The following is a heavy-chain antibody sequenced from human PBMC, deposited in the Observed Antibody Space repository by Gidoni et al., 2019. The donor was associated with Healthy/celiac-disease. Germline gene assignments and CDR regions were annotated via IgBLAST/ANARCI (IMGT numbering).Heavy chain of an antibody. Sequence: EVQLVETGPGLIQPGGSLRLSRAASGFTVSSNYMRWVRQAPGQGLEWVSVIYSGGGTYYADSVKGRFTISRDNSKNTLYLQMNSLRAEDTAVYYCARDYDYGSGSPLWGQGTLVTVSS. CDR3: ARDYDYGSGSPL. D-gene: IGHD3-10*01. J-gene: IGHJ4*02. CDR2: IYSGGGT. V-gene: IGHV3-53*02. CDR1: GFTVSSNY.